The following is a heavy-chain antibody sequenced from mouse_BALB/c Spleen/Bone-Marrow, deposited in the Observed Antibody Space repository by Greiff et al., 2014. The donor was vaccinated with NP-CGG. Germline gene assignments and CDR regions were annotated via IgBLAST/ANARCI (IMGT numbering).Heavy chain of an antibody. V-gene: IGHV14-3*02. CDR1: GFNIKDTY. J-gene: IGHJ1*01. CDR2: IDPANGNT. Sequence: LMESXAELVKPGASVKLSCTASGFNIKDTYMHWVKQRPEQGLEWIGRIDPANGNTKYDPKFQGKATITADASSNTAYLQLSSLTSEDTAVYYCARGYGSSYGTGYFDVWGAGTTVTVSS. CDR3: ARGYGSSYGTGYFDV. D-gene: IGHD1-1*01.